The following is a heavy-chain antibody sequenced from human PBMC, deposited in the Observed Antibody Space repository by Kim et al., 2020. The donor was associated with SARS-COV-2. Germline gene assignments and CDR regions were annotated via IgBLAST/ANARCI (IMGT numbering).Heavy chain of an antibody. D-gene: IGHD2-21*01. CDR2: IDGSDGTT. CDR1: GFTFTGYA. Sequence: GGSLRLSCTTSGFTFTGYAMSLVRQAPGKGLEWVSSIDGSDGTTYYVDSVKGRFTISRDNSKNTLYFQMSTLRADDTAVYYCMKGGWGSIWDHWGQGTLVTVSS. J-gene: IGHJ4*02. CDR3: MKGGWGSIWDH. V-gene: IGHV3-23*01.